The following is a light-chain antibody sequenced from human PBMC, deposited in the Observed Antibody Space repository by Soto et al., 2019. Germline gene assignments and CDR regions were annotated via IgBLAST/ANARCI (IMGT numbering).Light chain of an antibody. CDR3: QQRSNWPLT. V-gene: IGKV3-11*01. J-gene: IGKJ3*01. CDR2: DAS. CDR1: QSLRNY. Sequence: EIVLTQSPATLSLSPGERATLSCRASQSLRNYLAWYQQKPGQSPRLLIYDASNRATDVPARFSGSGSGTDFTLSISSLEPEDFAVYFCQQRSNWPLTFGPGTKVDIK.